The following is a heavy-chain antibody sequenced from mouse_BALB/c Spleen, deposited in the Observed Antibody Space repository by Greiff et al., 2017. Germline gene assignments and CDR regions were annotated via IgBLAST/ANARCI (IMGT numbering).Heavy chain of an antibody. CDR2: INPSTGYT. D-gene: IGHD2-4*01. Sequence: QVQLQQSGAELAKPGASVKMSCKASGYTFTSYWMHWVKQRPGQGLEWIGYINPSTGYTEYNQKFKDKATLTADKSSSTAYMQLSSLTSEDSAVYYCASTMITTTTFAYWGQGTLVTVAA. CDR3: ASTMITTTTFAY. J-gene: IGHJ3*01. CDR1: GYTFTSYW. V-gene: IGHV1-7*01.